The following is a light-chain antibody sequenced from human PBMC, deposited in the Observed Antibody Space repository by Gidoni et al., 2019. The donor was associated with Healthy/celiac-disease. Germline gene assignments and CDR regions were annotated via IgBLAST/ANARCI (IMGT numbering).Light chain of an antibody. CDR1: SSNIGRNT. CDR3: ATWDDSLNGPL. Sequence: QSVLTQPPSASGTPGQRVTISCSGSSSNIGRNTVNWYQQLPGTAPKLLIYTNNQRPSGVPDRFSGSKSGTSASLAISGLQSEDEADYYCATWDDSLNGPLFGTGTKVTVL. CDR2: TNN. J-gene: IGLJ1*01. V-gene: IGLV1-44*01.